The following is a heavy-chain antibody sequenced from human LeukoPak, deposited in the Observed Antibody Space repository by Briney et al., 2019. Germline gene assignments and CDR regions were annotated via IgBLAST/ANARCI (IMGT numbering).Heavy chain of an antibody. J-gene: IGHJ4*02. CDR2: IYHSGST. CDR1: GGSISSYY. D-gene: IGHD6-19*01. Sequence: SETLSLTCTVSGGSISSYYWNWIRQPPGKGLEWIGYIYHSGSTSYNSSLKSRVNISVDTSKNQFSLKLKSVAAADTAVYYCARVIAVAGTAYFDYWGQGTLVTVSS. V-gene: IGHV4-59*01. CDR3: ARVIAVAGTAYFDY.